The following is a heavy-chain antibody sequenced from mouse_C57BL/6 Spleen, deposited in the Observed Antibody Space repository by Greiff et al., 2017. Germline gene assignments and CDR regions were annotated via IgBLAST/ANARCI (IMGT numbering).Heavy chain of an antibody. CDR3: ARGDYFDY. CDR2: ISSGSSTI. Sequence: DVQLVESGGGLVKPGGSLKLSCAASGFTFSDSGMHWVRQAPEKGLEWVGYISSGSSTIYYAATVKGRFTISRDNAKHTLFLQITSLGSEDAAMYYCARGDYFDYWGQGTTLTVSS. V-gene: IGHV5-17*01. CDR1: GFTFSDSG. J-gene: IGHJ2*01.